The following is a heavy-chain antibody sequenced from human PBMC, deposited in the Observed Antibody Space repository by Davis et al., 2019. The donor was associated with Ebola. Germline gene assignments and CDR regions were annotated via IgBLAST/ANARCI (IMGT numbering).Heavy chain of an antibody. CDR1: GFTFSNYA. CDR2: IHGSGTGA. D-gene: IGHD1-7*01. J-gene: IGHJ4*02. CDR3: AREEFITGTQGY. V-gene: IGHV3-23*01. Sequence: PGGSLRLSCAVSGFTFSNYAMTWVRQAPGKGLEWVSAIHGSGTGAFYADSVKGRFTISRDSSKNTLYLQMKSLRAEDTALYYCAREEFITGTQGYWGQGTLVTVSS.